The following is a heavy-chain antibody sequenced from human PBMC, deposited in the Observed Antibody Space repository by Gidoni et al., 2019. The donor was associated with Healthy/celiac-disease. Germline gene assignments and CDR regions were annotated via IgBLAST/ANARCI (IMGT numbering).Heavy chain of an antibody. D-gene: IGHD3-10*01. Sequence: QVQLQESCPGLAKPSETLSLTCTVSGGSISSYYWSWIRQPPGKGLEWIGYIYYSGSTNYNPSLKSRVTISVDTSKNQFSLKLSSVTAADTAVYYCARDSYYYGSGSPRFFDYWGQGTLVTVSS. CDR3: ARDSYYYGSGSPRFFDY. CDR2: IYYSGST. V-gene: IGHV4-59*01. CDR1: GGSISSYY. J-gene: IGHJ4*02.